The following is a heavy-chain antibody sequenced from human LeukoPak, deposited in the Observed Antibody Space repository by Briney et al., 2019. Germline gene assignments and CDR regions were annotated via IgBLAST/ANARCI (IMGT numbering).Heavy chain of an antibody. J-gene: IGHJ3*02. CDR1: GFIVKNRY. D-gene: IGHD3-9*01. V-gene: IGHV3-66*02. CDR3: ARGGEDVRYLDTKRSFDI. Sequence: AGGSLRLSCAASGFIVKNRYMSWVRQAPGKGLGWVSVIYSGGTTHYAESVRGRFTISGDNSQNTMHLQMNSLTADDTAMYYCARGGEDVRYLDTKRSFDIWGLGTMVTVSS. CDR2: IYSGGTT.